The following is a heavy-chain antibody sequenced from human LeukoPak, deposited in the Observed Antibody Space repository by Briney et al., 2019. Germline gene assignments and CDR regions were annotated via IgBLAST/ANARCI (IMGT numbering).Heavy chain of an antibody. J-gene: IGHJ4*02. CDR3: AREKLDGDYFFDY. CDR2: IKQDGSEK. D-gene: IGHD4-17*01. CDR1: GSTFTTYW. Sequence: PGGSLRLSCAASGSTFTTYWMSWVRQAPVKGLEWVANIKQDGSEKYFVDSVKGRFTISRDNAKNSLYLQMNSLRAEDTAVYYCAREKLDGDYFFDYWGQGTLVTVSS. V-gene: IGHV3-7*01.